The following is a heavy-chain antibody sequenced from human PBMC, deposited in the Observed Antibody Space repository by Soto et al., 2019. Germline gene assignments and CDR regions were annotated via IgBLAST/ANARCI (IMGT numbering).Heavy chain of an antibody. J-gene: IGHJ4*02. V-gene: IGHV3-72*01. CDR3: AAIRTVVGY. Sequence: PGGSLRLSCAASGFTFSDHYMDWVRQAPGKGLEWVGRIKNKANSYTTEYAASVKGRFTISRDDSKNSVYLQPNSLKTEDTAVYYCAAIRTVVGYWGQGTQVTVSS. CDR2: IKNKANSYTT. CDR1: GFTFSDHY. D-gene: IGHD3-10*01.